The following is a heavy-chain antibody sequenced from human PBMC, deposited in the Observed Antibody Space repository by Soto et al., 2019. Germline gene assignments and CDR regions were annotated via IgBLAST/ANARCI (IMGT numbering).Heavy chain of an antibody. CDR3: EVTPGY. V-gene: IGHV1-8*01. J-gene: IGHJ4*02. CDR1: GYTFTEYD. D-gene: IGHD2-21*02. Sequence: ASVKVSCKTSGYTFTEYDINWVRQAPGQGPEYMGWVSPENRNAGYAPQFRGRVSMTTDTTISTAYLELTNLTFEDTAVYYCEVTPGYWGQGTMVTVPS. CDR2: VSPENRNA.